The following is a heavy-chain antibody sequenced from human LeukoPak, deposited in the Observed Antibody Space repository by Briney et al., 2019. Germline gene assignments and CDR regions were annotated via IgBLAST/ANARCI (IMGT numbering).Heavy chain of an antibody. CDR3: ARHYGP. D-gene: IGHD3-10*01. CDR1: GGSFNGYY. V-gene: IGHV4-59*08. J-gene: IGHJ5*02. CDR2: IYYSGST. Sequence: SETLSLTCAVYGGSFNGYYWSWIRQPPGKGLEWIGYIYYSGSTNYNPSLKSRVTISVDTSKNQFSLKLNSVTAADTAVYYCARHYGPWGQGTLVTVSS.